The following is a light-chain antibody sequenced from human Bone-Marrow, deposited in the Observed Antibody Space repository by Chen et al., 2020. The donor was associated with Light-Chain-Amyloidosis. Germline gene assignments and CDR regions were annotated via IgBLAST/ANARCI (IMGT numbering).Light chain of an antibody. Sequence: SYELTQPPSVSVSTGQTARITCSGDDLPTKYAYWYQQKPGQAPVLVIHRDTERPTGMSERFSGYSAGTPATLTTSGVQAEEEADYQCQSADSSGTYEVIFGGGNKLTVL. CDR3: QSADSSGTYEVI. V-gene: IGLV3-25*02. CDR1: DLPTKY. J-gene: IGLJ2*01. CDR2: RDT.